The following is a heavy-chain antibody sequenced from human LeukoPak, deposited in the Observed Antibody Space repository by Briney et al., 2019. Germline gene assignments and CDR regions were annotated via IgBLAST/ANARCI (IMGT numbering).Heavy chain of an antibody. D-gene: IGHD3-10*01. J-gene: IGHJ4*02. CDR2: IVPILGTA. Sequence: SVKVSCKAPGGSFGRYAISWVRQAPGQGLEWMGGIVPILGTANYAQKFQGRVTITADESTSTAYMELSSLRSEDTAVYYCARARVLSGSGSYYRPLEFDYWGQGTLVTVSS. V-gene: IGHV1-69*01. CDR3: ARARVLSGSGSYYRPLEFDY. CDR1: GGSFGRYA.